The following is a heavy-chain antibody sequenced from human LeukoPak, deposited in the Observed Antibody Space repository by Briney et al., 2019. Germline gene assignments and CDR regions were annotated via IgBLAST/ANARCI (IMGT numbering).Heavy chain of an antibody. V-gene: IGHV3-23*01. CDR3: AKDWALKAAGSFDY. CDR2: ISYSGGST. D-gene: IGHD6-13*01. J-gene: IGHJ4*02. CDR1: GFTFSYFA. Sequence: GGSLRLSCAASGFTFSYFAMTWVRQAPGKGLEWVSTISYSGGSTYYADSVKGRFTISRDNSKNTLYLQMNNLRAENTAVYYCAKDWALKAAGSFDYWGQGTLVTVSS.